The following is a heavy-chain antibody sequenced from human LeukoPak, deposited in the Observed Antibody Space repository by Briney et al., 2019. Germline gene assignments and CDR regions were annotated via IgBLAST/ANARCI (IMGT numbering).Heavy chain of an antibody. J-gene: IGHJ4*02. CDR1: GFTFSSYA. CDR3: AKDYYDSSGYYGDHFGY. D-gene: IGHD3-22*01. Sequence: GGSLRLSYAASGFTFSSYAMSWVRQAPGKGLEWVSAISGSGGSTYYADSVKGRFTISRDNSKNTLYLQMNSLRAEDTAVYYCAKDYYDSSGYYGDHFGYWGQGTLVTVSS. CDR2: ISGSGGST. V-gene: IGHV3-23*01.